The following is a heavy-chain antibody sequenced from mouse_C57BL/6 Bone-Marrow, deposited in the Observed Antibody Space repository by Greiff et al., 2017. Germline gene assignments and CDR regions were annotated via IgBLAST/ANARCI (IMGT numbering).Heavy chain of an antibody. CDR3: ARGEYYYGGFYY. CDR2: IYPGGGYT. J-gene: IGHJ2*01. CDR1: GYTFTNYW. V-gene: IGHV1-63*01. Sequence: VKLMESGAELVRPGTSVKMSCKASGYTFTNYWIGWAKQRPGHGLEWIGDIYPGGGYTNYNEKFKGKATLTADKSSSTAYMQFSSLTSEDSAIYYCARGEYYYGGFYYCGQGTTLTVSS. D-gene: IGHD1-1*01.